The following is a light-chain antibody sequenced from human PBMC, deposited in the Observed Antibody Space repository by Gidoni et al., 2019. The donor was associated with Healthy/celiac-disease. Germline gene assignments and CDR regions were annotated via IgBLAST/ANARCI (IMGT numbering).Light chain of an antibody. V-gene: IGKV1-5*03. Sequence: DIQMTQSPSTLSASVGDRVTITCRASQSISSWLAWYQQKPGKAPKLLIYKASSLESGVPSRFSGSGSVTEFTLTISSLQPDDFATYYCQQYNGYSFTFGPGTKVDI. CDR3: QQYNGYSFT. J-gene: IGKJ3*01. CDR2: KAS. CDR1: QSISSW.